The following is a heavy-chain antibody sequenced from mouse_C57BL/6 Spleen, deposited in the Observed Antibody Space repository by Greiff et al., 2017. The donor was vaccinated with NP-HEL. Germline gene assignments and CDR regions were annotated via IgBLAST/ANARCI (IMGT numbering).Heavy chain of an antibody. CDR3: ARQAWAYAMDY. CDR2: IDPSDSYT. V-gene: IGHV1-59*01. J-gene: IGHJ4*01. Sequence: VQLQQSGAELVRPGTSVKLSCKASGYTFTSYWMHWVKQRPGQGLEWIGVIDPSDSYTNYNQKFKGKATLTVDTSSSTDYMQLSSLTSEDSAVYYCARQAWAYAMDYWGQGTSVTVSS. CDR1: GYTFTSYW. D-gene: IGHD3-2*02.